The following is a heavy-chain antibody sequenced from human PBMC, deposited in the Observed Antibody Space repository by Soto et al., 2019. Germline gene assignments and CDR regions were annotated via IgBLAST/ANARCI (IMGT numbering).Heavy chain of an antibody. CDR2: ISYDGSNK. CDR1: GFTFSSYA. V-gene: IGHV3-30-3*01. J-gene: IGHJ6*02. Sequence: QVQLVESGGGVVQPGRSLRLSCAASGFTFSSYAMHWVRQAPGKGLEWVAVISYDGSNKYYADSVKGRFTISRDNSKNTLYLQMNSLRAEDTAVYYCARDLIAVAGKHYYYGMDVWGQGTTVTVSS. CDR3: ARDLIAVAGKHYYYGMDV. D-gene: IGHD6-19*01.